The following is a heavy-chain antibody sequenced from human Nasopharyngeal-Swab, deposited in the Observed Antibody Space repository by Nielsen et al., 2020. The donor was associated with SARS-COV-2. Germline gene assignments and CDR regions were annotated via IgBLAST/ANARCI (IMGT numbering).Heavy chain of an antibody. Sequence: GGSLRLFCAASGFTLSNAWMSWVRQAPGKGLEWVGRIKSKTDGGTTDYAAPVKGRFTISRDDSKNTLYLQMNSLKTEDTAVYYCTTDRAGPYYYYGMDVWGQGTTVTVSS. CDR3: TTDRAGPYYYYGMDV. J-gene: IGHJ6*02. CDR1: GFTLSNAW. D-gene: IGHD6-19*01. CDR2: IKSKTDGGTT. V-gene: IGHV3-15*01.